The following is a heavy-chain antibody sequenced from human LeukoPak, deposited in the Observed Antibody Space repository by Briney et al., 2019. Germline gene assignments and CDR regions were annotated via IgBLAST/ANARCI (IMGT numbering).Heavy chain of an antibody. CDR3: AKGPVVTFDI. J-gene: IGHJ3*02. V-gene: IGHV3-23*01. CDR2: ISGSGGST. Sequence: GGSLRLSCAASEFTFSNYAMNWVRQTPGRGLEWVSGISGSGGSTYYADSVKGRFTISRDNSKNTLYLQMNSLRAEDMAIYYCAKGPVVTFDIWGRGTMVTVSS. D-gene: IGHD2-15*01. CDR1: EFTFSNYA.